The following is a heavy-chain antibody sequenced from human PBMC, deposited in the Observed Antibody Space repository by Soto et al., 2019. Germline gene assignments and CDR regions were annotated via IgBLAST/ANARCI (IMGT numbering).Heavy chain of an antibody. CDR3: ASCPQNCITTSPCCLFFDY. J-gene: IGHJ4*02. Sequence: GASVKVSCKASGYAFTNYAIHWVRQAPGQRLEWMGWINVGNGNTKYSQKFQGRVTLTRDTSASTAYMELSSLRSEDTAVYYCASCPQNCITTSPCCLFFDYWGQGTLVTVSS. CDR1: GYAFTNYA. V-gene: IGHV1-3*01. CDR2: INVGNGNT. D-gene: IGHD2-2*01.